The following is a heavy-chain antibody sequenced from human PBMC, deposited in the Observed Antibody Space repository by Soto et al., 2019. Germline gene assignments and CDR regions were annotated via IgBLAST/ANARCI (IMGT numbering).Heavy chain of an antibody. V-gene: IGHV1-3*01. CDR3: ARSYCGGDCRDY. CDR1: GYTYMSYS. D-gene: IGHD2-21*02. J-gene: IGHJ4*02. CDR2: INVGNGNT. Sequence: ASVKVSCKASGYTYMSYSMHWVRQAPGQRLEWMGWINVGNGNTKSSQNLQGRVTITADESTSTAYMELSSLRSEDTAVYYCARSYCGGDCRDYWGQGTLVTVSS.